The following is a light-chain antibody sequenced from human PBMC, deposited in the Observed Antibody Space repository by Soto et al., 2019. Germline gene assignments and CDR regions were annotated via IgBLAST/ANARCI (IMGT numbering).Light chain of an antibody. V-gene: IGKV3-11*01. Sequence: EIVLTQSPATLSLSPGERATLSCRASQSVSSHLAWYQQKPGQAPRLLIYDASNRATGIPARFSGSGSGTDFTLTISSLEPEDFAVYYCQQYNSYSRTFGQGTKVEIK. J-gene: IGKJ1*01. CDR2: DAS. CDR3: QQYNSYSRT. CDR1: QSVSSH.